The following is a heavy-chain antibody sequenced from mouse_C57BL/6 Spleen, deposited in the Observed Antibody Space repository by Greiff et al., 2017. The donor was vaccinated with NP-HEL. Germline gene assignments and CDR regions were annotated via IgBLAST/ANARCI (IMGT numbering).Heavy chain of an antibody. Sequence: VKLQQPGAELVMPGASVKLSCKASGYTFTSYWMHWVKQRPGQGLEWIGEIDPSDSYTNYNQKFKGKSTLTVDKSSSTAYMQLSSLTSEDSAVYYCARGYYGSYFDYWGQGTTLTVSS. CDR1: GYTFTSYW. V-gene: IGHV1-69*01. CDR2: IDPSDSYT. D-gene: IGHD1-1*01. CDR3: ARGYYGSYFDY. J-gene: IGHJ2*01.